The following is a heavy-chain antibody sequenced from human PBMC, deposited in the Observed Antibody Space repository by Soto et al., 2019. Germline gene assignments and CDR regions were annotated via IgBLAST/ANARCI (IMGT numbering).Heavy chain of an antibody. D-gene: IGHD3-9*01. CDR2: ISYDGTQK. Sequence: GGSLRLSCVASRFTVSRFAMHWVRRAPGKGLEWVAVISYDGTQKHYVDSVKGRFTLSRDESDNTVYLQMNRLRPEDTAVYYCAKDVYFDSYHFDQWGQGTLVTVSS. J-gene: IGHJ4*02. V-gene: IGHV3-30*04. CDR1: RFTVSRFA. CDR3: AKDVYFDSYHFDQ.